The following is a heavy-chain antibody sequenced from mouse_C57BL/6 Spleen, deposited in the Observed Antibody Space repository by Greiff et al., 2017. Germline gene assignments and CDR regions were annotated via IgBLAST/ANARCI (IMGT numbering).Heavy chain of an antibody. V-gene: IGHV14-3*01. CDR2: IDPANGNT. Sequence: EVQLQQSVAELVRPGDSVKLSCTASGFNIKNTYMHWVKQRPEQGLEWIGRIDPANGNTKYDPNFQGKATITADTSSNPAYLQLTCLTSEDTAIYYCARWFLEGFDYWGQGTTLTVSS. J-gene: IGHJ2*01. CDR3: ARWFLEGFDY. CDR1: GFNIKNTY. D-gene: IGHD2-2*01.